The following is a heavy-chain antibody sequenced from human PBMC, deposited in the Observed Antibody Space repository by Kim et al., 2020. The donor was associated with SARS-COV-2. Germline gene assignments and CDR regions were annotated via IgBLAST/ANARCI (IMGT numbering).Heavy chain of an antibody. D-gene: IGHD5-12*01. Sequence: GGSLRLSCAASGFSFSMYWMHWVRQPPGKGLVWVSRINSDGSSTDYADSVKGRFTISRDNAKNRLYLQVNSLRAEDTAVYYCARDLKASPSNIVFDYWGQGTSVTVSS. J-gene: IGHJ4*02. CDR2: INSDGSST. V-gene: IGHV3-74*01. CDR1: GFSFSMYW. CDR3: ARDLKASPSNIVFDY.